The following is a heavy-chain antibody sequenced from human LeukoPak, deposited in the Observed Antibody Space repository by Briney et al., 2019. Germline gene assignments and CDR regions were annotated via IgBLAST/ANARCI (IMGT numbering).Heavy chain of an antibody. CDR2: IYYSGST. D-gene: IGHD5-12*01. Sequence: SETLSLTCTVSGGSISSYYWSWIRQPPGKGLEWIGYIYYSGSTNYNPSLKSRVTISVDTSKNQFSLKPSSVTAADTAVYYCARDRGYSGYDSHYYGMDVWGQGTTVTVSS. J-gene: IGHJ6*02. CDR3: ARDRGYSGYDSHYYGMDV. V-gene: IGHV4-59*01. CDR1: GGSISSYY.